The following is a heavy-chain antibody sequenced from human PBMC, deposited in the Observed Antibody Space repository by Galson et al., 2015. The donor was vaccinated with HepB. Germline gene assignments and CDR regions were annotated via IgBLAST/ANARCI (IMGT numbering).Heavy chain of an antibody. J-gene: IGHJ6*02. D-gene: IGHD5-24*01. CDR3: ARGREGHYFYYGLDV. CDR1: GFTVSSSY. V-gene: IGHV3-53*01. CDR2: LYSTTST. Sequence: SLRLSCAASGFTVSSSYMSWVRQAPGKGLEWVSSLYSTTSTYYADSVRGRFTISKDNSKNTLYLQMNSLRAEDTAVYYCARGREGHYFYYGLDVWGQGTTVTVSS.